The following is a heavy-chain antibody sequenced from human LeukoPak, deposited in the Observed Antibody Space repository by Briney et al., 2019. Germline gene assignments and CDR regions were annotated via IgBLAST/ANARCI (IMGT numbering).Heavy chain of an antibody. CDR2: IYSGGST. D-gene: IGHD1-14*01. Sequence: GGSLRLSCAASEFSVGSNYMTWVRQAPGKGLEWVSLIYSGGSTYYADSVKGRFTISRDNSKNTLYLQMNSLRAEDTAVYYCARDPTGIPGYFDYWGQGTLVTVSS. CDR1: EFSVGSNY. V-gene: IGHV3-66*01. J-gene: IGHJ4*02. CDR3: ARDPTGIPGYFDY.